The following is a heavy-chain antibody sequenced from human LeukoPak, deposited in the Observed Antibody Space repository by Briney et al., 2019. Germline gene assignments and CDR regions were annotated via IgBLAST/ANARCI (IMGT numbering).Heavy chain of an antibody. D-gene: IGHD3-10*01. CDR2: ISDTGNT. V-gene: IGHV4-59*08. CDR3: ARHTIRGVVFDY. CDR1: GGSITTVY. J-gene: IGHJ4*02. Sequence: PSETLSLTCTVSGGSITTVYWSWIRQPPGKGLEWIGYISDTGNTIYNTSLESRVSISVDTSKNRFSLKLSSVTAADTAVYYCARHTIRGVVFDYWGRGTRVTVSS.